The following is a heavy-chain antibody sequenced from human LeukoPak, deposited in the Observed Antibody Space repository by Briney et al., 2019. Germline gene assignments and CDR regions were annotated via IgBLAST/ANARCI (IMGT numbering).Heavy chain of an antibody. Sequence: AGGSLRLSCAASGFTFSNAWMNWVRQAPGKGLEWVSSIASSGSYIYYADSVKGRFTISRDNAKNSLYLQMNSLRAEDMAVYYCARGGTSGYLDYWGQGTLVTVSS. CDR2: IASSGSYI. J-gene: IGHJ4*02. V-gene: IGHV3-21*01. D-gene: IGHD3-22*01. CDR3: ARGGTSGYLDY. CDR1: GFTFSNAW.